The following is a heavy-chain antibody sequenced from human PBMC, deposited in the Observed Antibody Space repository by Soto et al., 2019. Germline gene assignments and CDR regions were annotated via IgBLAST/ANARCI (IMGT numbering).Heavy chain of an antibody. J-gene: IGHJ5*02. CDR2: INAGNGNT. CDR3: ARKRSSSSSPNWFDP. CDR1: GYTFTSYA. V-gene: IGHV1-3*01. D-gene: IGHD6-6*01. Sequence: ASVKVSCKASGYTFTSYAMHWVRQAPGQRLEWMGWINAGNGNTKYSQKFQGRVTITRDTSASTAYMELSSLRSEDTAVYYCARKRSSSSSPNWFDPWGQGTLVTVSS.